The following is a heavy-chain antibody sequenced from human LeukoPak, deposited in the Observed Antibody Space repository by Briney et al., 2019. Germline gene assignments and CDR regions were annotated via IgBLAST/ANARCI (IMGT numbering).Heavy chain of an antibody. CDR3: ARDPTVTLFDY. Sequence: PGGSLRLSCAASGFTFSSYAMHWVRQAPGKGLEWVAVISYDGSNKYYADSVKGRFTISRDNSKNTLYLQMNSLRAEDTAVYYCARDPTVTLFDYWGQGTLVTVSS. V-gene: IGHV3-30-3*01. J-gene: IGHJ4*02. CDR2: ISYDGSNK. CDR1: GFTFSSYA. D-gene: IGHD4-17*01.